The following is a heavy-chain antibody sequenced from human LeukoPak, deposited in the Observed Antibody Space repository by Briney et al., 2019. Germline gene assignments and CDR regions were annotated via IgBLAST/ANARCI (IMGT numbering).Heavy chain of an antibody. CDR3: ARDNGGYSYDY. D-gene: IGHD3-22*01. CDR1: GGSISSYY. V-gene: IGHV4-59*01. J-gene: IGHJ4*02. Sequence: SETLSLTCTVSGGSISSYYWSWIRQPPGKGLEWIGYIYYSGSTNYNPSLKSRVTISVDTSKNQFSLKLSSVTAADTAVYYCARDNGGYSYDYWGQGTLVTVSS. CDR2: IYYSGST.